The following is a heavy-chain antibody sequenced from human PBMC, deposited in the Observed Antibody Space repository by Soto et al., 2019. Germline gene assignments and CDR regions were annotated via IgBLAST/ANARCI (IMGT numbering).Heavy chain of an antibody. Sequence: QVQLVQSGAEEKKPGASVKVSCKASGYTFTSYAMHWVRQAPGQRLEWMGWINAGNGNTKYSQKFQGRVTITRDTTASTAYIELSSLRSEGPAVYYCARSIVVVTALDYWGQGTLVTVSS. CDR1: GYTFTSYA. CDR3: ARSIVVVTALDY. V-gene: IGHV1-3*05. J-gene: IGHJ4*02. CDR2: INAGNGNT. D-gene: IGHD2-21*02.